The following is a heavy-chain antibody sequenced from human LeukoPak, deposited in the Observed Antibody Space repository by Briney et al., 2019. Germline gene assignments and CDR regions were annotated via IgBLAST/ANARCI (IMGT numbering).Heavy chain of an antibody. J-gene: IGHJ3*02. Sequence: TSQTLSLTCTVSGGSISSGRFYWSWIRQPAGKGLEWIGHFYTSGGTNYNPSLKSRVTISTDMSKNQFSLKLSSVTSADTAVYYCARDLWNPWEERSDGFDIWGQGTMLTVSS. D-gene: IGHD1-26*01. CDR1: GGSISSGRFY. V-gene: IGHV4-61*09. CDR3: ARDLWNPWEERSDGFDI. CDR2: FYTSGGT.